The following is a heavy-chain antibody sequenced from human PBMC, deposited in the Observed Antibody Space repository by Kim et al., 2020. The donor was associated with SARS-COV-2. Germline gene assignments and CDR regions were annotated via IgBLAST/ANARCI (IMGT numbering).Heavy chain of an antibody. CDR3: AREGMAYYYDSSGYDY. J-gene: IGHJ4*02. V-gene: IGHV3-21*01. Sequence: SVKGRFTISRDNAKNSLYLQMNSLRAEDTAVYYCAREGMAYYYDSSGYDYWGQGTLVTVSS. D-gene: IGHD3-22*01.